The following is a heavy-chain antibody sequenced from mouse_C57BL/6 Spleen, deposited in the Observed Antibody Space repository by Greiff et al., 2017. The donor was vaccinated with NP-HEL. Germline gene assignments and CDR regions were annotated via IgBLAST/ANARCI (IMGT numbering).Heavy chain of an antibody. Sequence: QVQLQQPGTELVKPGASVKLSCKASGYTFTSYWMHWVKQRPGQGLEWIGNINPSNGGTNYNEKFKSKATLTVAKSSSTAYMQLSSLTSEDSAVYYCARGRVVALYAMDYWGQGTSVTVSS. CDR1: GYTFTSYW. J-gene: IGHJ4*01. V-gene: IGHV1-53*01. CDR3: ARGRVVALYAMDY. CDR2: INPSNGGT. D-gene: IGHD1-1*01.